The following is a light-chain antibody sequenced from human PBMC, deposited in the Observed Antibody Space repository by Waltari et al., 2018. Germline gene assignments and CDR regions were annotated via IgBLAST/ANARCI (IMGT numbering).Light chain of an antibody. J-gene: IGLJ1*01. Sequence: QSVLTQPPSASGTPRQRVTIPCSGSSSNIGTNFVYWYQHVPGTAPKLLIYRSDQRPSGVPDRFSGSKSGTSASLAISGLRSEDEGDYYCAAWDDSLNGYYVFGTGTKVTVL. CDR1: SSNIGTNF. CDR3: AAWDDSLNGYYV. V-gene: IGLV1-47*01. CDR2: RSD.